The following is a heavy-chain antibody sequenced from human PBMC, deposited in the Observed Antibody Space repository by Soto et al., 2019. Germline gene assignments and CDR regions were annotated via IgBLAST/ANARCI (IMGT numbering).Heavy chain of an antibody. CDR3: AKDLGAAARYYFDY. J-gene: IGHJ4*02. CDR2: ISYDGSNK. CDR1: GLTFSSYG. V-gene: IGHV3-30*18. Sequence: GGSLRLSCAASGLTFSSYGMHWVRQAPGKGLEWVAVISYDGSNKYYADSVKGRFTISRDNSKNTLYLQMNSLRAEDTAVYYCAKDLGAAARYYFDYWGQGTLVTVSS. D-gene: IGHD6-13*01.